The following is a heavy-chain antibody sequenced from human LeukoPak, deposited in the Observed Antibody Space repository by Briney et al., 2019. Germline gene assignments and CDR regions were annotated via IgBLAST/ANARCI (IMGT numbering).Heavy chain of an antibody. Sequence: SETLSLTCTVSGGSISSYYWSWIRQPPGKGLEWIGYIYYSGSTNYNPSIKSRVTISVDTSKNQFSLKLSSVTAADTAVYYCARDPDGYEPGRFDYWGQGTLVTVSS. CDR1: GGSISSYY. J-gene: IGHJ4*02. D-gene: IGHD5-12*01. CDR2: IYYSGST. CDR3: ARDPDGYEPGRFDY. V-gene: IGHV4-59*01.